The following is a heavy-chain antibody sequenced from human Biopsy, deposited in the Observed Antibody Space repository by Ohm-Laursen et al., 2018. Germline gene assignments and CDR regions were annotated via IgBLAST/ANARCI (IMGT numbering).Heavy chain of an antibody. CDR1: GYSFNKFG. V-gene: IGHV1-18*01. CDR2: ISGYNGNT. Sequence: ASAKVSCKASGYSFNKFGINWVRQAPGQGLEWMGRISGYNGNTKYAQKFQGRVTMTTDTSTSAVYMEVRSLRSDDTAVYYCARVALPLYLDNWGQGTRVTVSS. J-gene: IGHJ4*02. D-gene: IGHD2-21*01. CDR3: ARVALPLYLDN.